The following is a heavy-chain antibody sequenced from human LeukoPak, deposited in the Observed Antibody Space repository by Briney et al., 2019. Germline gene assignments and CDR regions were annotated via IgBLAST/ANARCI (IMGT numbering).Heavy chain of an antibody. CDR2: ISGGGGST. J-gene: IGHJ4*02. CDR3: AKGGKWDVTPFDY. CDR1: GFTFTSYS. V-gene: IGHV3-23*01. Sequence: GGSLRLSCAAYGFTFTSYSMNWVRQAPGKGLDWFSTISGGGGSTYYADSVKGRFTISRDNSKYTLYLQVNSLRAEDTAVYYCAKGGKWDVTPFDYWGQGTLVTVSS. D-gene: IGHD1-26*01.